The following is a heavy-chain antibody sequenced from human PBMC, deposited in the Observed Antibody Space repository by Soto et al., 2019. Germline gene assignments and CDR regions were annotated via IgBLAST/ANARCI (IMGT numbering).Heavy chain of an antibody. Sequence: ASVKVSCKASGGTFSSYAISWVRQAPGQGLEWMGGIIPIFGTANYAQKFQGRVTITADESTSTAYMELSSLRSEDTAVYYCARAQRGYWSGGSCYYYYYYMDVWGKGTTVTVSS. V-gene: IGHV1-69*13. CDR2: IIPIFGTA. CDR3: ARAQRGYWSGGSCYYYYYYMDV. D-gene: IGHD2-15*01. J-gene: IGHJ6*03. CDR1: GGTFSSYA.